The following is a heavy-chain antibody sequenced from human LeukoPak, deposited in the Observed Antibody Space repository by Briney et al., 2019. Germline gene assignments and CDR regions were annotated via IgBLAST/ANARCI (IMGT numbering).Heavy chain of an antibody. V-gene: IGHV4-34*01. CDR2: IHHSGST. Sequence: PSETLSLTCAAYGGSFSDYYWTWIRQPPGKGLEWIGEIHHSGSTNYKSSLKSRVTISVDTSKNQFSLKLTSVTAADTAVYYCARVVGRYYKVDFWGRGTPVTVSP. J-gene: IGHJ4*02. D-gene: IGHD1-26*01. CDR3: ARVVGRYYKVDF. CDR1: GGSFSDYY.